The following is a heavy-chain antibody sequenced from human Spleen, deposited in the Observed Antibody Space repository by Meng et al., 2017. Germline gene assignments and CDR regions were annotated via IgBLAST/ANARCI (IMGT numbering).Heavy chain of an antibody. CDR2: ISGSAGST. J-gene: IGHJ4*01. CDR3: TLFDH. V-gene: IGHV3-23*01. CDR1: GFTFSSYG. Sequence: GESLKISCAASGFTFSSYGMHWVRQAPGKGLEWVSAISGSAGSTYYADSVKGRFTISRDNSKNTLFLQTNSLRAEDTAVYYCTLFDHWGLGALVTVSS.